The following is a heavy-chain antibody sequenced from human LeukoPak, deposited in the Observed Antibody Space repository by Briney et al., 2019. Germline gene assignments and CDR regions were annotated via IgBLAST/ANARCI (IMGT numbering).Heavy chain of an antibody. J-gene: IGHJ6*02. CDR2: INPNSGGT. V-gene: IGHV1-2*04. D-gene: IGHD6-19*01. Sequence: ASVKVSCKASGYTFTGYYMHWVRQAPGQGLEWMGWINPNSGGTNYAQKFQGWVTMTRDTSISTAYMELSRLRSDDTAVYYCARAPGGSGWFDYYYGMDVWGQGTTVTVSS. CDR3: ARAPGGSGWFDYYYGMDV. CDR1: GYTFTGYY.